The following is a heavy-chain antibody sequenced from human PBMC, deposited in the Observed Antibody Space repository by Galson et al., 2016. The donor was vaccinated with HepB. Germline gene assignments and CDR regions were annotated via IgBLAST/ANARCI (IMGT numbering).Heavy chain of an antibody. CDR3: ARDGTQQNDY. V-gene: IGHV1-46*01. CDR1: GYTFTAYF. CDR2: INPNVGST. Sequence: GYTFTAYFIYWVRQAPGKGLEWMGFINPNVGSTTFAQKFQDRVTMTRDTSTSTVFMELSSLRSEDTAVYFCARDGTQQNDYWGQGTLVTVSS. J-gene: IGHJ4*02. D-gene: IGHD6-13*01.